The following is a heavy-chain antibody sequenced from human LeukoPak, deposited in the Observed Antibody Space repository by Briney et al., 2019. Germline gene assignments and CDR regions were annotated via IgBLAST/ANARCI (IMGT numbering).Heavy chain of an antibody. Sequence: ASVKVSCTASGYIFISYHIHWVRQAPGQGLEWMGIINPSGGSTSYAQKFQGRVTMTRDTSTSTVYMELSSLRSDDTAVYYCARGYSSGWGEDYYYYMDVWGKGTTVTVSS. CDR3: ARGYSSGWGEDYYYYMDV. J-gene: IGHJ6*03. CDR1: GYIFISYH. CDR2: INPSGGST. D-gene: IGHD6-19*01. V-gene: IGHV1-46*01.